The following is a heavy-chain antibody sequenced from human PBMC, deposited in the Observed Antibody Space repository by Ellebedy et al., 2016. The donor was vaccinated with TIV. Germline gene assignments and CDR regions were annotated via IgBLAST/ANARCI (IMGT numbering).Heavy chain of an antibody. CDR3: AGVRQTSTWPIDY. CDR2: IYFSGST. Sequence: SETLSLTXTVSGGSISNYYWSWIRQPPRKGLEWIGYIYFSGSTNYSPSLKSRVTISVDTSNNQFSLKLTSVTAADSAVYYCAGVRQTSTWPIDYWGQGTLVTVSS. J-gene: IGHJ4*02. D-gene: IGHD2-2*01. CDR1: GGSISNYY. V-gene: IGHV4-59*03.